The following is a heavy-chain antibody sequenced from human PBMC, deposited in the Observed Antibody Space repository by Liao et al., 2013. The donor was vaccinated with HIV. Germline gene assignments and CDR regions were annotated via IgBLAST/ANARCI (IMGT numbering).Heavy chain of an antibody. CDR3: ARALTVADPRPGY. CDR1: NVSDDSTTFST. V-gene: IGHV4-59*01. D-gene: IGHD6-19*01. CDR2: SILVGVP. Sequence: VQLQESGPSLVQPAETLSLTCSVSNVSDDSTTFSTGIGSDSPQERDWSGLDISILVGVPKYNPSLKSRVTLSVDTSKKQISLKLASVTAADTALYYCARALTVADPRPGYWGRGTPVTVSS. J-gene: IGHJ4*01.